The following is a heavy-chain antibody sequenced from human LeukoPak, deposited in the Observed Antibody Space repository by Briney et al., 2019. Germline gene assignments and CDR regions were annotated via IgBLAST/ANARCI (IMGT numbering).Heavy chain of an antibody. CDR1: GGTLSSYA. J-gene: IGHJ4*02. CDR3: ARGTMVRGVLKGPLDY. Sequence: SVKVSCKASGGTLSSYAISWVRQAPGQGLEWMGGIIPIFGTANYAQKFQGRVTITADESTSTAYMELSSLRSEDTAVYYCARGTMVRGVLKGPLDYWGQGTLVTVSS. V-gene: IGHV1-69*01. D-gene: IGHD3-10*01. CDR2: IIPIFGTA.